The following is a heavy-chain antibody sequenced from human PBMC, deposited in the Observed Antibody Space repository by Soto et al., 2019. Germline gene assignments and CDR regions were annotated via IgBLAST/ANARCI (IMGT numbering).Heavy chain of an antibody. Sequence: QVQLVESGGGVVQPGRSLRLSCAASGFTFSSYGVHWVRQAPGMGLEWVAVIWYDGSNKYYADSVKGRFTISRDNSKNTLYLQMNSLRAEDTAVYYCAREPKSGRITDYYYGMDVWGQGTTVTVSS. D-gene: IGHD3-10*01. CDR2: IWYDGSNK. V-gene: IGHV3-33*01. J-gene: IGHJ6*02. CDR1: GFTFSSYG. CDR3: AREPKSGRITDYYYGMDV.